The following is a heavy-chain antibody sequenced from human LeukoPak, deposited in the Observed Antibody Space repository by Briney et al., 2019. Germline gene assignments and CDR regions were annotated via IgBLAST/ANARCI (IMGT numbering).Heavy chain of an antibody. CDR2: IKEDGGEK. CDR3: ARDGLPAAGDY. CDR1: GFPFSSHW. D-gene: IGHD6-13*01. V-gene: IGHV3-7*01. J-gene: IGHJ4*02. Sequence: PGGSLRLSCVAPGFPFSSHWMRGVRQAPGKGLEWVANIKEDGGEKYYMDSVKGRFTISRDNAKNSLYLQMNSLRAEDTAVYYCARDGLPAAGDYWGQGTLVTVSS.